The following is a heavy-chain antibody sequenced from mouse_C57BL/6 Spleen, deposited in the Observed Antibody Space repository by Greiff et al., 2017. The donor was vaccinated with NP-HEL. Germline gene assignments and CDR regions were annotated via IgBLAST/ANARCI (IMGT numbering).Heavy chain of an antibody. CDR2: ISYDGSN. J-gene: IGHJ3*01. CDR3: ARGERY. Sequence: ESGPGLVKPSQSLSLTCSVTGYSITSGYYWNWIRQFPGNKLEWMGYISYDGSNNYNPSLKNRISITRDTSKNQFFLKLNSVTTEDTATYYCARGERYWGQGTLVTVSA. CDR1: GYSITSGYY. V-gene: IGHV3-6*01.